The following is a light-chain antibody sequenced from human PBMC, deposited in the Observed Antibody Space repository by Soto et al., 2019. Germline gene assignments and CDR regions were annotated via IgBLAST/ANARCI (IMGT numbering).Light chain of an antibody. Sequence: QSVLTQPPSVSGAPGQRVTISCTGNSSNIGAGYDVHWYQQLPGTAPKLLIYGNNNRPSGVPDRFFGSKSGTSASLAITGLQAEDEAGYYCQSYDTSLIEVFGGGTKVTVL. J-gene: IGLJ3*02. CDR3: QSYDTSLIEV. CDR1: SSNIGAGYD. CDR2: GNN. V-gene: IGLV1-40*01.